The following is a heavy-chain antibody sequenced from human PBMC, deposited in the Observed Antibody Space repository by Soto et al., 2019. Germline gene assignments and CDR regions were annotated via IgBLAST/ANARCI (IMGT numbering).Heavy chain of an antibody. CDR1: GFTFSSYG. D-gene: IGHD5-12*01. CDR3: AKAEVGYSGYERGYYFDY. V-gene: IGHV3-30*18. CDR2: ISYDGSNK. Sequence: GGSLRLSCAAFGFTFSSYGMHWVRQAPGKGLEWVAVISYDGSNKYYADSVKGRFTISRDNSKNTLYLQMNSLRAEDTAVYYCAKAEVGYSGYERGYYFDYWGQGTLVTVSS. J-gene: IGHJ4*02.